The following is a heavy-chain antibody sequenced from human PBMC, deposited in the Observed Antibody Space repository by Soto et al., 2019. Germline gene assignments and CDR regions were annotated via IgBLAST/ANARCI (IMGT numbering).Heavy chain of an antibody. CDR2: IYYSGST. CDR3: ARVRAAGDDYGMDV. Sequence: PSETLSLTCTVSGGSISSGDYYWSWIRQPPGKGLEWIGYIYYSGSTYYNPSLKSRVTISVDTSKNQFSLKLSSVTAADTAVYYCARVRAAGDDYGMDVWGQGTTVTVS. CDR1: GGSISSGDYY. J-gene: IGHJ6*02. D-gene: IGHD6-13*01. V-gene: IGHV4-30-4*01.